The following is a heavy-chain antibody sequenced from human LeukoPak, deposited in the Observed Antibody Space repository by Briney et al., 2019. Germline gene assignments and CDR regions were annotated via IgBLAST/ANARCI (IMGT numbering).Heavy chain of an antibody. J-gene: IGHJ4*02. CDR1: GFTFSSYA. CDR2: ISSSGDTT. CDR3: AKAGIAVPATPEY. V-gene: IGHV3-23*01. D-gene: IGHD6-19*01. Sequence: GGSLRLSCAASGFTFSSYAMDWVRQAPGKGLEWFSVISSSGDTTYYSDSVKGRFIISRDNSRNTLYLQMNSLGVDDTAVYYCAKAGIAVPATPEYCGQGTQVTVSS.